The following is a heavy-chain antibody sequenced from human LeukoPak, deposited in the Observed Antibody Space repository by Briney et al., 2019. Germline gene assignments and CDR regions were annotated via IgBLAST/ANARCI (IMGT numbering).Heavy chain of an antibody. V-gene: IGHV4-4*09. CDR3: ARLGSGWYTFYY. CDR1: GGSISSYY. D-gene: IGHD6-19*01. CDR2: IYTSGST. Sequence: SETLSLTCTVSGGSISSYYWRWIRQPPGKGLEWIGYIYTSGSTNYNPSLKSRVTISVDTSKNQFSLKLSSVTAADTAVYYCARLGSGWYTFYYWGQGTLVTVSS. J-gene: IGHJ4*02.